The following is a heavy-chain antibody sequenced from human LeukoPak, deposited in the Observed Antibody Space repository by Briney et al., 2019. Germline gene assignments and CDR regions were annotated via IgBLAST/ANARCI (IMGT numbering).Heavy chain of an antibody. J-gene: IGHJ6*02. D-gene: IGHD2-2*01. Sequence: GGSLRLSCAASGFTVSSNYMSWVRQAPGKGLEWVSVIYSGGDTYYADSVKGRFTISRDNSKNTLYLQMNSLRAEDTAVYYCARGGVVVPAVRHYYYGMDVWGQGTTVTVSS. CDR2: IYSGGDT. CDR3: ARGGVVVPAVRHYYYGMDV. CDR1: GFTVSSNY. V-gene: IGHV3-53*01.